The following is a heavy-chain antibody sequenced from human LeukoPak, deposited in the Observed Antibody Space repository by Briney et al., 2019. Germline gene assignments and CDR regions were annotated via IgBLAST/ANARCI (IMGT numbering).Heavy chain of an antibody. Sequence: GGSLRLSCAASGSTFSSYWMHWVRQAPGKGLVWVSRIDSDGSSTIYAASVKGRFTISRDNAKNTLYLQMNSLKAEDTAVYYCARDEGDQWQPLDYWGQGTLVTVSS. J-gene: IGHJ4*02. CDR3: ARDEGDQWQPLDY. D-gene: IGHD6-19*01. V-gene: IGHV3-74*01. CDR2: IDSDGSST. CDR1: GSTFSSYW.